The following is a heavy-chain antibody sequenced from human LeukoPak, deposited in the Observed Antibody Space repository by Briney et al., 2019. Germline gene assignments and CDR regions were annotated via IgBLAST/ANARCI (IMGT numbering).Heavy chain of an antibody. CDR2: INHSGST. CDR3: AIRPTAVAVDY. V-gene: IGHV4-39*07. Sequence: PSETLSLTCTVSGGSISGSSYYWSWIRQPPGKGLEWIGEINHSGSTNYNPSLKSRVTISVDTSKNQFSLKLSSVTAADTAVYYCAIRPTAVAVDYWGQGTLVTVSS. CDR1: GGSISGSSYY. J-gene: IGHJ4*02. D-gene: IGHD6-19*01.